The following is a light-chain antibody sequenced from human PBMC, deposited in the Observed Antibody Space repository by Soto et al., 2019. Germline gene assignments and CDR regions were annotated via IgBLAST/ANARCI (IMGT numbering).Light chain of an antibody. J-gene: IGKJ5*01. CDR2: GAS. V-gene: IGKV3-15*01. CDR1: QSVSSN. CDR3: QQYNNWPPFT. Sequence: EIVMTQSPATLSVSPGERATLSCRASQSVSSNFAWYQQQHGQAPRLLIYGASTRATGIPAPVSVSGSGTEFTLTISSLQSEDVAVYYCQQYNNWPPFTFGQGTRLEIK.